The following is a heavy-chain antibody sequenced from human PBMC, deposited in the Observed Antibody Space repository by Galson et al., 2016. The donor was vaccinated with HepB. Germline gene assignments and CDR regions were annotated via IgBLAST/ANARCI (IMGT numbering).Heavy chain of an antibody. CDR2: IYHTGGT. CDR3: ARHIAVSGTRGFDY. Sequence: SETLSLTCSVSGGSNTSYYWSWIRQSPGKGLDWIGEIYHTGGTNFNPSLQSRVTMSIDNSKNQFSLELTSVAAADTATYYCARHIAVSGTRGFDYWGQGILVTVSS. V-gene: IGHV4-59*08. J-gene: IGHJ4*02. D-gene: IGHD6-19*01. CDR1: GGSNTSYYW.